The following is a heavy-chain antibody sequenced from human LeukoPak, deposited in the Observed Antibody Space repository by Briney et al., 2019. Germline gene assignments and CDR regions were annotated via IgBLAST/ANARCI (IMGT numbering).Heavy chain of an antibody. V-gene: IGHV1-46*01. CDR1: GYTFTSYG. J-gene: IGHJ6*03. CDR3: ARDGAGYCSSTSCYSPYYYYMDV. D-gene: IGHD2-2*02. Sequence: GASVKVACKASGYTFTSYGISWARLAPGQGLEWMGIINPSGGSTSYAQKFQGRVTMTRDTSTSTVYMELSSLRSEDTAVYYCARDGAGYCSSTSCYSPYYYYMDVWGKGTTVTVSS. CDR2: INPSGGST.